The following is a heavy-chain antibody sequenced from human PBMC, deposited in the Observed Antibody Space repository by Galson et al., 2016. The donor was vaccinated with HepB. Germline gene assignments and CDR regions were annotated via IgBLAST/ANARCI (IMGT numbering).Heavy chain of an antibody. V-gene: IGHV3-30*18. CDR2: ISYDGSIK. CDR3: AKDFTMIVVPYYYYGMDV. D-gene: IGHD3-22*01. J-gene: IGHJ6*02. CDR1: GFTFLSYG. Sequence: SLRLSCAASGFTFLSYGMHWVRQAPGKGLEWVAVISYDGSIKYYVDSVKGRFTISRDNSKNTLYLQMNSLRAEDTAVYYCAKDFTMIVVPYYYYGMDVWGQGTTGTVSS.